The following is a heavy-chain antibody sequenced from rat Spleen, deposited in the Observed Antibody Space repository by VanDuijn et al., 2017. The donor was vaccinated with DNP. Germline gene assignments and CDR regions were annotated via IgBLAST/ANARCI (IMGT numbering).Heavy chain of an antibody. CDR1: GFTFSDYA. V-gene: IGHV5S10*01. CDR3: TTANYYWFFDF. CDR2: IIYDGSGT. Sequence: EVQLVESGGGLVQPGNSLKLSCAASGFTFSDYAMAWVRQSPKKGLEWVATIIYDGSGTYYRDSVKGRFTISRDNTKSTLYLQMDSLRSEDTAIYYCTTANYYWFFDFWGPGTMVTVSS. J-gene: IGHJ1*01.